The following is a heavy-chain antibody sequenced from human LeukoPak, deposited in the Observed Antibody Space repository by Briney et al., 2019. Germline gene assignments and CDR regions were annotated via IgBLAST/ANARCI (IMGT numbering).Heavy chain of an antibody. Sequence: PGGSLRLSCAASGFTFSTYGLSWVRQAPGKGLEWVTGISGSGGSTYYADSLKGRLTISRDNSKNMLYLQMNSLRAEDTAVYYCAKESGYRFGFFESWGQGTQVTVSS. D-gene: IGHD5-18*01. CDR3: AKESGYRFGFFES. V-gene: IGHV3-23*01. J-gene: IGHJ4*02. CDR1: GFTFSTYG. CDR2: ISGSGGST.